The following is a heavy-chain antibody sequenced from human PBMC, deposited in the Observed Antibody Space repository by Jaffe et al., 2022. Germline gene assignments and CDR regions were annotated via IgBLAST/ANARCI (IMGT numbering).Heavy chain of an antibody. CDR3: ARDSITIFGVVIKYFQH. CDR2: ISSSSSYI. CDR1: GFTFSSYS. J-gene: IGHJ1*01. V-gene: IGHV3-21*01. D-gene: IGHD3-3*01. Sequence: EVQLVESGGGLVKPGGSLRLSCAASGFTFSSYSMNWVRQAPGKGLEWVSSISSSSSYIYYADSVKGRFTISRDNAKNSLYLQMNSLRAEDTAVYYCARDSITIFGVVIKYFQHWGQGTLVTVSS.